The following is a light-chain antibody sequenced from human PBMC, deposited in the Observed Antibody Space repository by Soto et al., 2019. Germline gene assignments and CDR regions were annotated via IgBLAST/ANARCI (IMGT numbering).Light chain of an antibody. Sequence: QSVLTQPPSVSGAPGQRVTISCTGSSSSIGAGYDVHWYHQLPGAAPKLLVSGNNNRPSGVPDRFSASKSGTSASLAITGLQTVDEAQYYCQSYDSRLTAYVFGTGTKLTVL. J-gene: IGLJ1*01. CDR1: SSSIGAGYD. CDR2: GNN. V-gene: IGLV1-40*01. CDR3: QSYDSRLTAYV.